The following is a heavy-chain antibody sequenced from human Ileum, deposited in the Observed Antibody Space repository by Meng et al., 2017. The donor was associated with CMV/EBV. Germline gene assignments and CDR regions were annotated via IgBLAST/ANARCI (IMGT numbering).Heavy chain of an antibody. Sequence: SETLSLTCTVPGGSISSSSYYWGWIRQPPGKGLEWIGSIYYSGSTYYNPSLKSRVTISVDTSKNQFSLKLSSVTAADTAVYYCARDYYGGNPRSGLGWGQGTLVTVSS. CDR2: IYYSGST. CDR3: ARDYYGGNPRSGLG. CDR1: GGSISSSSYY. V-gene: IGHV4-39*07. D-gene: IGHD4-23*01. J-gene: IGHJ4*02.